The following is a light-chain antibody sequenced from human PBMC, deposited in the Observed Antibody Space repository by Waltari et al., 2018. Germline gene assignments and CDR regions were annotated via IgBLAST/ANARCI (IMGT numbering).Light chain of an antibody. CDR2: GNS. J-gene: IGLJ3*02. CDR1: SSNIGAGYD. V-gene: IGLV1-40*01. CDR3: QSYDSSLSVWV. Sequence: QSALTQPPSVSGAPGPRVTISCTGSSSNIGAGYDLHWYQQLPGTAPKLLIYGNSNRPSGVPDRFSGSKSGTSASLAITGLQAEDEADYYCQSYDSSLSVWVFGGGTKLTVL.